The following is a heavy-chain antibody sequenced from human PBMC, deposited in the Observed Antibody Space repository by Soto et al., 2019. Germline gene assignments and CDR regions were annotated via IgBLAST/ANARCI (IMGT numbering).Heavy chain of an antibody. V-gene: IGHV1-18*01. CDR1: GYTFTSYG. Sequence: QVHLVQSGAEVKKPGASVKVSCKASGYTFTSYGITWVRQAPGQGLEWMGWISAHNGNTDYAQKIHGRVIVTRDTSSGPAYMELRSLSSDDAAVYDCARGRDGDYWGQGALVTVSS. CDR2: ISAHNGNT. D-gene: IGHD6-6*01. J-gene: IGHJ4*02. CDR3: ARGRDGDY.